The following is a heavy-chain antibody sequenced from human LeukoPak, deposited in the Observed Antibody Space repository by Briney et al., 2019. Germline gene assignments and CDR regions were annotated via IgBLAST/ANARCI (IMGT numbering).Heavy chain of an antibody. D-gene: IGHD3-22*01. CDR3: ARHYDSSGYWYYFDY. CDR2: IYYSGST. Sequence: SETLSLTCTVSGGSIISYYWSWIRQPPGKGLEWIGYIYYSGSTNYNPSLKGRVTISVDTSKNQFSLKLSSVTAADTAVYYCARHYDSSGYWYYFDYWGQGTLVTVSS. CDR1: GGSIISYY. V-gene: IGHV4-59*08. J-gene: IGHJ4*02.